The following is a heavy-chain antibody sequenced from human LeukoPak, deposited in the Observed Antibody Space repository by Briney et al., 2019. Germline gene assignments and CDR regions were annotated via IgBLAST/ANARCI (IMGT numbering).Heavy chain of an antibody. Sequence: GASVKVSCKASGYTFSSYGISWVRQAPGQGLGWMGWISAYNGNTNHAQKLQGRVTMTTDTSTSTVYMELSSLRSEDTAVYYCARGSVDTAMVVPDYWGQGTLVTVCS. J-gene: IGHJ4*02. CDR3: ARGSVDTAMVVPDY. V-gene: IGHV1-18*01. D-gene: IGHD5-18*01. CDR1: GYTFSSYG. CDR2: ISAYNGNT.